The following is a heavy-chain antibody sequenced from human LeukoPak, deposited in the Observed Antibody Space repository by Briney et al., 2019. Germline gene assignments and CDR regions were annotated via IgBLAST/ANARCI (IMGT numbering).Heavy chain of an antibody. CDR1: GFTFSSYW. D-gene: IGHD6-6*01. J-gene: IGHJ3*02. CDR2: ISTDGSST. CDR3: VREYSSSSGRAFDM. V-gene: IGHV3-74*01. Sequence: PGGSLRLSCAASGFTFSSYWMHWVRQAPGKGLVWVSRISTDGSSTNSADSVKGRLTIPRDNAKNTLYLQMNSLRAEDTAVYYCVREYSSSSGRAFDMWGQGTMVTVSP.